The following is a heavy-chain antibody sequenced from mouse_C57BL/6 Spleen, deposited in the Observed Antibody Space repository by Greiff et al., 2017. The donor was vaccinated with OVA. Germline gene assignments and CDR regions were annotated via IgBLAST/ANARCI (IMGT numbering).Heavy chain of an antibody. CDR1: GFTFSSYA. V-gene: IGHV5-4*01. Sequence: EVNLVESGGGLVKPGGSLKLSCAASGFTFSSYAMSWVRQTPEKRLEWVATISDGGSYTYYPDNVKGRFTISRDNAKNNLYLQMSQLKSEDTAMYYCARDSSGYAWFAYWGQGTLVTVSA. CDR2: ISDGGSYT. D-gene: IGHD3-2*02. CDR3: ARDSSGYAWFAY. J-gene: IGHJ3*01.